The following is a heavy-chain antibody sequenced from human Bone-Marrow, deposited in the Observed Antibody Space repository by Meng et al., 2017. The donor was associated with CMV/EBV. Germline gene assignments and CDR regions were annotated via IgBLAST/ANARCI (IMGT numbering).Heavy chain of an antibody. Sequence: SETLSLTCAVYGGSFSGYYWSWIRQPPGKGLEWIGEINHSGSTNYNPSLKSRVTISVDTSKNQFSLKLSSVTAADTAVYYCATGPPRGVGVPAARRGYFQHWGQGTLVTVSS. CDR3: ATGPPRGVGVPAARRGYFQH. J-gene: IGHJ1*01. D-gene: IGHD2-2*01. CDR2: INHSGST. CDR1: GGSFSGYY. V-gene: IGHV4-34*01.